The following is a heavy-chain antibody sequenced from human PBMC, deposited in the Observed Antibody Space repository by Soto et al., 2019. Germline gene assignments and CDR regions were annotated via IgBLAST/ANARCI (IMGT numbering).Heavy chain of an antibody. D-gene: IGHD2-2*01. CDR3: ARDVELYYISTSCPVDY. V-gene: IGHV1-18*01. CDR2: ISAYNGNT. Sequence: QVQLVQSGAEVKKPGASVKVSCKASGYTFTSYGISWVRQAPGQGLEWMGWISAYNGNTNYAQKLQGRVTMTTDTSTSTAYVELRSLRSDDTAVYYCARDVELYYISTSCPVDYWGQGTLVTVSS. CDR1: GYTFTSYG. J-gene: IGHJ4*02.